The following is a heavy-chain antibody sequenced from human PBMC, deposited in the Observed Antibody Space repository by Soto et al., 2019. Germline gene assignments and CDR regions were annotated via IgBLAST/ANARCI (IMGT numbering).Heavy chain of an antibody. V-gene: IGHV3-21*01. J-gene: IGHJ4*02. Sequence: GGSLRLSCAASGFTFSSYSMNWVRQAPGKGLEWVSSISSSSSYIYYADSVKGGFTMSRDNAKNSLYLQMNSLRAEDTAVYYCAREHDYSNRYYFDYWGQGTLVTVSS. CDR3: AREHDYSNRYYFDY. CDR1: GFTFSSYS. CDR2: ISSSSSYI. D-gene: IGHD4-4*01.